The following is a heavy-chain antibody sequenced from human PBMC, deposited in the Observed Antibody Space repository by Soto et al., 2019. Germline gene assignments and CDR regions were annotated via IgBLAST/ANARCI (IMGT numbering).Heavy chain of an antibody. D-gene: IGHD4-17*01. CDR1: GYIFTNSW. J-gene: IGHJ3*02. CDR3: ARPHGLTTVVTPAAFDI. V-gene: IGHV5-51*01. CDR2: IHPGDSDT. Sequence: LGESLKISCNGSGYIFTNSWIGWVRQMPGKGLEWMGIIHPGDSDTRYSPSFQGQVTISADKSINTAYLQWRSLKASDTAIYYCARPHGLTTVVTPAAFDIWGQGTMVTVSS.